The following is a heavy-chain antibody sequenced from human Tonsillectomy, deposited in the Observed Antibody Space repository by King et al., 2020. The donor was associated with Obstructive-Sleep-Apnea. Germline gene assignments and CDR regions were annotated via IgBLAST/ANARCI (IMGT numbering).Heavy chain of an antibody. CDR1: GGTFSSYA. V-gene: IGHV1-69*09. J-gene: IGHJ6*02. D-gene: IGHD1/OR15-1a*01. Sequence: QLVQSGAEVKKPGSSVKVSCKASGGTFSSYAISWVRQAPGQGLEWMGGIIPILGIANYAQKFQGRVTITADKSTSTAYMELSSLRSEDTAVYYCARAPTITGTTSGGMDVWGHGTTVTVSS. CDR3: ARAPTITGTTSGGMDV. CDR2: IIPILGIA.